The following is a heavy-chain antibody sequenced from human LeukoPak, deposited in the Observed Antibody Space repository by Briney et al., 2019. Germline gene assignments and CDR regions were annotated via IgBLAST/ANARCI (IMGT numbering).Heavy chain of an antibody. V-gene: IGHV3-30*04. J-gene: IGHJ4*02. D-gene: IGHD2-15*01. CDR3: AREVIRVAAKPKPFDC. Sequence: GGSLRLSCAASGFTFSSYAMHWVRQAPGKGLEWVAVISYDGSNKYYADSVKGRFTISRDNSKNTLYLQMNSLRAEDTAVYYCAREVIRVAAKPKPFDCWGQGTLVTVSS. CDR2: ISYDGSNK. CDR1: GFTFSSYA.